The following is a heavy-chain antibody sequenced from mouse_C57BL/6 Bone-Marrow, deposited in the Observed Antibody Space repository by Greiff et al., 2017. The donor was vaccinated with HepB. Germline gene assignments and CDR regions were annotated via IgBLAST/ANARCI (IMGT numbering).Heavy chain of an antibody. V-gene: IGHV5-17*01. Sequence: EVKLLESGGGLVKPGGSLKLSCAASGFTFSDYGMHWVRQAPEKGLEWVAYISSGSSTIYYADTVKGRFTISRDNAKNNLFLQMTSLRSEDTAMYYCARPEHGSFDYWGQGTTLTVSS. D-gene: IGHD1-1*01. CDR3: ARPEHGSFDY. J-gene: IGHJ2*01. CDR2: ISSGSSTI. CDR1: GFTFSDYG.